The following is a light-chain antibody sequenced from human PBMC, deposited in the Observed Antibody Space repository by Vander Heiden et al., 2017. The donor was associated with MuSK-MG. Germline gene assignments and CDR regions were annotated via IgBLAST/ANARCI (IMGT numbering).Light chain of an antibody. CDR1: QDISSN. J-gene: IGKJ2*02. CDR2: DAF. V-gene: IGKV1-33*01. CDR3: QRKDDLRCT. Sequence: DIQMTQPPSSLSASVGDRVTITCRASQDISSNLNCYQQKPGKAPKLLIYDAFNLDTGAPSRFSGSASATDFTFTITNLHPEDFAAYYCQRKDDLRCTFGQGTKLEIK.